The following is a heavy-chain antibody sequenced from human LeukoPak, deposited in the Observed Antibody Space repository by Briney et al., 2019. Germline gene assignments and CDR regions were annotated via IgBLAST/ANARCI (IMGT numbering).Heavy chain of an antibody. CDR1: GGTFTSYT. CDR2: IIPILGIA. CDR3: GRYPRLGTAIGDADY. V-gene: IGHV1-69*02. D-gene: IGHD1-1*01. J-gene: IGHJ4*03. Sequence: SVRVSCKASGGTFTSYTISWVRHAPGPGLEWMGRIIPILGIANYAQTFQGRVTITADKSTSTAYMELSSLRSEDTVVYYCGRYPRLGTAIGDADYWGHGALVTVSS.